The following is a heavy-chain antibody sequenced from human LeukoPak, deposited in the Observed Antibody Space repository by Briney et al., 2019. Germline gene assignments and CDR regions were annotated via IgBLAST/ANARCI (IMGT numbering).Heavy chain of an antibody. CDR2: ISWNSGSI. J-gene: IGHJ3*02. V-gene: IGHV3-9*01. Sequence: PGGSLRLSCAASGFTFDDYGMSWVRQAPGKGLEWVSGISWNSGSIGYADSVRGRFTISRDNAKNSLYLQMNSLRAEDTALYYCAKDFAYDILTNAFDIWGQGTMVTVSS. CDR1: GFTFDDYG. D-gene: IGHD3-9*01. CDR3: AKDFAYDILTNAFDI.